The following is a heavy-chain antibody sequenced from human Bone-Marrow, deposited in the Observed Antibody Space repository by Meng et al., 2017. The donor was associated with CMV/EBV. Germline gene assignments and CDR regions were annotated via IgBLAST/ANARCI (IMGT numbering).Heavy chain of an antibody. CDR1: GFTLSSYW. J-gene: IGHJ4*02. V-gene: IGHV3-7*01. Sequence: LSLTCAASGFTLSSYWMSWVRQAPGKGLEWVANIKQDGSEKYYVDSVKGRFTISRDNAKNSLYLQRNSLRDEDTAVYYCARSSGYYYTDYWGQGTLVTVSS. CDR2: IKQDGSEK. D-gene: IGHD3-3*01. CDR3: ARSSGYYYTDY.